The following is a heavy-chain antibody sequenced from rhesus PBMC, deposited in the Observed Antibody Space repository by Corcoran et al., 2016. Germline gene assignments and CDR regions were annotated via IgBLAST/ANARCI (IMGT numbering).Heavy chain of an antibody. J-gene: IGHJ4*01. V-gene: IGHV2-95*01. CDR3: ARVLGGYCSGGVCSGYYFDY. Sequence: QVTLKESGPALVKPTQTLTLTCPFSGFSISTTGTGVGWIRQPPGKALECLASIYWNDSKYYSTALKSRLTISKDTSKNQVVLTMTNMDPVDTATYYCARVLGGYCSGGVCSGYYFDYWGQGVLVTVSS. CDR2: IYWNDSK. CDR1: GFSISTTGTG. D-gene: IGHD2-39*02.